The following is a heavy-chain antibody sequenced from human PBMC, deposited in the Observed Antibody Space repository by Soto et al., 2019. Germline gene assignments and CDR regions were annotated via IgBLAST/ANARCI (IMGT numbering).Heavy chain of an antibody. CDR3: ARDRRGVGYCTNGVCYNNWFDP. CDR2: ISDGGST. D-gene: IGHD2-8*01. V-gene: IGHV4-59*01. Sequence: ASETLSLTCNVSGGSIYTYYWNWIRQSPGKGLEWIGYISDGGSTNYNPSLKSRVTISVDTSKNQFSLKLSSVTAADTAVYYCARDRRGVGYCTNGVCYNNWFDPWGQGTLVTVSS. J-gene: IGHJ5*02. CDR1: GGSIYTYY.